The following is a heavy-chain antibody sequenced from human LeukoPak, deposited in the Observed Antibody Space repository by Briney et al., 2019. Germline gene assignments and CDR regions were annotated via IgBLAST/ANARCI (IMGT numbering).Heavy chain of an antibody. J-gene: IGHJ5*02. CDR3: ARFQGDYHNWFDP. V-gene: IGHV4-59*12. D-gene: IGHD4-17*01. CDR2: IYYSGST. Sequence: SETLSLTCTVSGGSISSYHWNWLRQPPGKGLEWIGYIYYSGSTNYNPSLKSRVTISVDTSKNQFSLKLSSVTAADTAVYYCARFQGDYHNWFDPWGQGTLVTVSS. CDR1: GGSISSYH.